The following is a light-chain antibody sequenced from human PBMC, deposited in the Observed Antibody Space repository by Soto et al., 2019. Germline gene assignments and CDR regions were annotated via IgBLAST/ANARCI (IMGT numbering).Light chain of an antibody. J-gene: IGKJ3*01. Sequence: EVVLTQSPVTLSLSPGERATLSCRASQSVSSPYLAWYQQKPGQPPRLLIYGASSRATDIPDRFIGSGSGTEFTLTIARLAPDDFAIYYCQQYGSSPFTFGPGTKVDI. CDR3: QQYGSSPFT. CDR2: GAS. V-gene: IGKV3-20*01. CDR1: QSVSSPY.